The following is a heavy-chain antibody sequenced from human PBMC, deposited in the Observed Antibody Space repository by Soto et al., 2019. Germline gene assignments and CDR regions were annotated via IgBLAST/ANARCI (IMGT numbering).Heavy chain of an antibody. D-gene: IGHD6-19*01. CDR1: GGSISSSSYY. Sequence: SETLSLTCTVSGGSISSSSYYWGWIRQPPGKGLEWIGSIYYSGSTYYNPSLKSRVTISVDTSKNQFSLKLSSVTAADTAVYYCARRLAVAATMGAFDIWGQGTMVTVSS. J-gene: IGHJ3*02. CDR3: ARRLAVAATMGAFDI. CDR2: IYYSGST. V-gene: IGHV4-39*01.